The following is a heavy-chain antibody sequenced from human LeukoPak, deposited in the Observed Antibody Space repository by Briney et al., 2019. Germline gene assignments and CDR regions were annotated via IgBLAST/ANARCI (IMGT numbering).Heavy chain of an antibody. D-gene: IGHD7-27*01. CDR3: AKDGGLWVSAHWGDS. CDR2: ITTSDGNT. J-gene: IGHJ4*02. CDR1: GFTFSSYA. Sequence: AGGSLRLPCAASGFTFSSYAMSWVRQAPGKGLEWVSTITTSDGNTYYANSVKGRFTVSRDNSKNTLYLQMNSLRAEDTAVYYCAKDGGLWVSAHWGDSWGRGTLVTVSS. V-gene: IGHV3-23*01.